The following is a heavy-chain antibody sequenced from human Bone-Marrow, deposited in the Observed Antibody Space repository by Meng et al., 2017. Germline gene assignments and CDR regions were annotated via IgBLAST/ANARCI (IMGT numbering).Heavy chain of an antibody. Sequence: QVQLQESGPGLVKPSQTLSPTCTVSGGSVSSGNNYWIWIRQPPGKGLEWIGYIYYSGRTYYNPSLESRVTMSVDTSKNQFSLKLSSVTAADTAVYYCARRGGSSSGNVDYWGQGTLVTVSS. J-gene: IGHJ4*02. CDR1: GGSVSSGNNY. D-gene: IGHD6-6*01. CDR3: ARRGGSSSGNVDY. CDR2: IYYSGRT. V-gene: IGHV4-30-4*01.